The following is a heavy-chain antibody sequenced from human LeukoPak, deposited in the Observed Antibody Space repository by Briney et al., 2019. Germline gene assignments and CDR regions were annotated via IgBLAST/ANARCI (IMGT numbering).Heavy chain of an antibody. V-gene: IGHV1-18*01. D-gene: IGHD2-15*01. CDR1: GYTFTSYG. J-gene: IGHJ4*02. CDR3: AREPDDLGYCSGGSCYSDY. CDR2: ISAYNGNT. Sequence: ASVKVSCKASGYTFTSYGISWVRQAPGQGLEWMGWISAYNGNTNYAQKLQGRGTMTTDTSTSTAYMELGSLRSDATAVYYCAREPDDLGYCSGGSCYSDYWGQGTLVTVSS.